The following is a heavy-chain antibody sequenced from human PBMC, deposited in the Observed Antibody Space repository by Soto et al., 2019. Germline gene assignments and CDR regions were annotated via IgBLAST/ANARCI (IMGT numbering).Heavy chain of an antibody. CDR3: ARGGQWLVLTDWDWYFDL. J-gene: IGHJ2*01. D-gene: IGHD6-19*01. CDR1: GYTFTSYD. CDR2: MNPNSGNT. Sequence: QVQLVQSGAEVKKPGASVKVSCKASGYTFTSYDINWVRQATGQGLEWMGWMNPNSGNTGYAQKFQGRVTMTRNTSISTAYMELSSLRSEDMAVYYCARGGQWLVLTDWDWYFDLWGRGTLVTVSS. V-gene: IGHV1-8*01.